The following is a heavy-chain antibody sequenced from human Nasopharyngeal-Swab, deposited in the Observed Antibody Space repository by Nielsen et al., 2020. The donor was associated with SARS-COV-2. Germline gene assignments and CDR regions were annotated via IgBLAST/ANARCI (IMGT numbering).Heavy chain of an antibody. CDR2: IYYSGNT. Sequence: RQAPGKGLEWMGYIYYSGNTNYNPSLKSRLTISVDTPKNQFSLRLISVTAADTAVYYCAREDASPTAFFDSWGQGMLVTVSS. J-gene: IGHJ4*02. D-gene: IGHD6-6*01. CDR3: AREDASPTAFFDS. V-gene: IGHV4-59*01.